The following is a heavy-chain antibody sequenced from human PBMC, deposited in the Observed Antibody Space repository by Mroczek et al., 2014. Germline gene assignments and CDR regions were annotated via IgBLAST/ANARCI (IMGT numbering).Heavy chain of an antibody. CDR2: IYYSGST. V-gene: IGHV4-39*01. D-gene: IGHD3-3*01. J-gene: IGHJ6*02. CDR1: GGSISSSSYY. CDR3: ASRRGYYDFWSGYFSYYYYYGMDV. Sequence: KESGPGLVKPSETLSLTCTVSGGSISSSSYYWGWIRQPPGKGLEWIGSIYYSGSTYYNPSLKSRVTISVDTSKNQFSLKLSSVTAADTAVYYCASRRGYYDFWSGYFSYYYYYGMDVWGQGTTVTVSS.